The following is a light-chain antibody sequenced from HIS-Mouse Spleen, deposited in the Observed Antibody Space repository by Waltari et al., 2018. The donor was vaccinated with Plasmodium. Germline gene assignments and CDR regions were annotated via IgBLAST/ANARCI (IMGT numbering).Light chain of an antibody. CDR2: CHS. Sequence: SYELTQPPSVSVSPGQTARLTCSGDSLPKKYAYWYQQKSGQAPVLVIYCHSKRPSGSAERFSGASSGTMATLTISGAQVEDEADYYCYSTDSSGNHRVFGGGTKLTVL. V-gene: IGLV3-10*01. CDR1: SLPKKY. J-gene: IGLJ3*02. CDR3: YSTDSSGNHRV.